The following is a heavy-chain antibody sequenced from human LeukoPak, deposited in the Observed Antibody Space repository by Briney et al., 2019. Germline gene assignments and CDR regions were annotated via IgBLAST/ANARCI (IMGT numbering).Heavy chain of an antibody. Sequence: GGSLRLSCAASGFTFSSYWMHWVRQAPGKGLVWVSRINSDGSSTSYADSVKGRFTISRDNAKSTLYLQMNSLRAEDTAVYYCARGGGIVGATDYWGQGTLVTVSS. J-gene: IGHJ4*02. CDR1: GFTFSSYW. CDR3: ARGGGIVGATDY. CDR2: INSDGSST. D-gene: IGHD1-26*01. V-gene: IGHV3-74*01.